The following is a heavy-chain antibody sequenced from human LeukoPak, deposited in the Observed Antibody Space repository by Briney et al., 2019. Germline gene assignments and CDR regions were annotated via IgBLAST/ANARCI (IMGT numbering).Heavy chain of an antibody. CDR3: ARRAYYYDSSGYYKRASPFDY. D-gene: IGHD3-22*01. Sequence: SETLSLTCAVYGGSFSGYYWSWIRQPPGKGLEWIGEINHSGGTNYNPSLKSRVTISVDTSKNQFSLKLSSVTAADTAVYYCARRAYYYDSSGYYKRASPFDYWGQGTLVTVSS. J-gene: IGHJ4*02. V-gene: IGHV4-34*01. CDR2: INHSGGT. CDR1: GGSFSGYY.